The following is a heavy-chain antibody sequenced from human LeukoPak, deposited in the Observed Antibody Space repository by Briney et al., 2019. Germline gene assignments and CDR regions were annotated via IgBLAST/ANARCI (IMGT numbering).Heavy chain of an antibody. V-gene: IGHV1-46*01. D-gene: IGHD4-23*01. Sequence: ASVKVSCKASGYTFTSYYMHWVRQAPGQGLEWMGTINPSGGSTSYAQKFQGRVTMTRDMSTSTVYMELSSLRSEDTAVYYCARRRYGGDPAYDAFDIWGQGTMVTVSS. CDR1: GYTFTSYY. J-gene: IGHJ3*02. CDR3: ARRRYGGDPAYDAFDI. CDR2: INPSGGST.